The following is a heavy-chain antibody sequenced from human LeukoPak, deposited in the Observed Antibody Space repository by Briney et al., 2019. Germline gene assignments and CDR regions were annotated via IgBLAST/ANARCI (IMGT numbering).Heavy chain of an antibody. CDR1: GDSISSGNYY. V-gene: IGHV4-61*02. J-gene: IGHJ1*01. CDR2: IFSTGNT. Sequence: SQTLSLTCTVSGDSISSGNYYWSWVRQPAGKGLEWIGRIFSTGNTNYNPSLKSRVTISLDTSKNQFSLKLTSVTAADTAVYFCAREAPGRYCRGGTCYSQYFHHWGQGTLVTVSS. CDR3: AREAPGRYCRGGTCYSQYFHH. D-gene: IGHD2-15*01.